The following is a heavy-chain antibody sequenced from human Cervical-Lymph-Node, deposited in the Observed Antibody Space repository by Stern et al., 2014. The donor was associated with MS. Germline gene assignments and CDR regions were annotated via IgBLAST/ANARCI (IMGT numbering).Heavy chain of an antibody. J-gene: IGHJ6*02. V-gene: IGHV1-69*01. CDR2: IIPIFGTA. D-gene: IGHD6-13*01. CDR3: ARAAHSSSWYPTGYYGMDV. Sequence: QVQLVESGAEVKKPGSSVKVSCKASGGTFSSYAISWVRQAPGQGLEWMGGIIPIFGTANYAQKFQGRVTITADESTSTAYMELSSLRSEDTAVYYCARAAHSSSWYPTGYYGMDVWGQGTTVNVSS. CDR1: GGTFSSYA.